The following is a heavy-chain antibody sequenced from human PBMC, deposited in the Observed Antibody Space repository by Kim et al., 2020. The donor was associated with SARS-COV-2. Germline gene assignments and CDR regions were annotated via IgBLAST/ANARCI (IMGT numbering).Heavy chain of an antibody. V-gene: IGHV3-74*01. Sequence: ADSVRGRLANSRDDAKNTLYLQMNGLGAEDTAVYYCARGPPHYYYGMDVWGQGTTVTVSS. J-gene: IGHJ6*02. CDR3: ARGPPHYYYGMDV.